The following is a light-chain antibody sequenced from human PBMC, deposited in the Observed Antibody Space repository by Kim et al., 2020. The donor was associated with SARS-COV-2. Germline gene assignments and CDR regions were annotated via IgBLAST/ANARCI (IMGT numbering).Light chain of an antibody. CDR1: QSISTY. J-gene: IGKJ4*01. Sequence: SWSPGERSTRTCRASQSISTYLAWYQQKPGQAPSLVIYDASTTATGLPARFSGSGSGTDFTLTISSLEPDDFAVYYCQQRSNWPLTFGGGTKLEI. CDR3: QQRSNWPLT. CDR2: DAS. V-gene: IGKV3-11*01.